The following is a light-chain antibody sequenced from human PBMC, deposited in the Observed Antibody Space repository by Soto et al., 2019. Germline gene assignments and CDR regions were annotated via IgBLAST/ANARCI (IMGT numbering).Light chain of an antibody. Sequence: DIQMTQSPSTLSASVGDRVTITCRASQNIRSWLVWYQQKPGKAHRLLIYKASSMESGVPSRFSASGSGTEFTLTISSLQPDDSATYYCQQYDSSSTLGRGTKVEIK. CDR3: QQYDSSST. J-gene: IGKJ4*02. CDR1: QNIRSW. V-gene: IGKV1-5*03. CDR2: KAS.